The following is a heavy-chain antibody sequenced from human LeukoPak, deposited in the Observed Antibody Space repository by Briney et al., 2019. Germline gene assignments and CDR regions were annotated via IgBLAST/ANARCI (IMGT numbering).Heavy chain of an antibody. V-gene: IGHV3-30-3*01. D-gene: IGHD3/OR15-3a*01. J-gene: IGHJ4*02. CDR3: ARDAALWTGGFDY. Sequence: GSLRLSCAASGFTFSSYAMHWVRQAPGKGLEWVAVISYDGSNKYYADSVKGRFTISRDNSKNTLYLQMNSLRAEDTAVYYWARDAALWTGGFDYWGQGTLVTVSS. CDR2: ISYDGSNK. CDR1: GFTFSSYA.